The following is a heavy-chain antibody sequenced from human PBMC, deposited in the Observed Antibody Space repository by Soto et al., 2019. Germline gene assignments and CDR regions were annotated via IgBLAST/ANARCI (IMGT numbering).Heavy chain of an antibody. Sequence: QVQLVQSGAEVKKPGSSVKVSCKASGGTFSSYTISWVRQAPGQGLEWMGRIIPILGIAHYAQKFQGRVTITADKSTSKAYMELSSLRSEDTAVYYCARGSMVRGVQTNWFGPWGQGTLVTVSS. J-gene: IGHJ5*02. V-gene: IGHV1-69*02. CDR2: IIPILGIA. CDR1: GGTFSSYT. D-gene: IGHD3-10*01. CDR3: ARGSMVRGVQTNWFGP.